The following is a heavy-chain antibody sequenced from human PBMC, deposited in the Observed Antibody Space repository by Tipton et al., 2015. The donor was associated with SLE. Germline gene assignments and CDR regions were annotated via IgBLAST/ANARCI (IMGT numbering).Heavy chain of an antibody. CDR3: ARGTTTHLFLYMDV. D-gene: IGHD1/OR15-1a*01. V-gene: IGHV3-30*04. CDR2: FSYGGSSK. J-gene: IGHJ6*03. Sequence: SLRLSCAASGFTFSDSTVHWVRQAPGKGLEWVAVFSYGGSSKYYADSVKGRFTISRDNSKNTLYLQMNSLRAEDTGTYYCARGTTTHLFLYMDVWGEGTTVIVSS. CDR1: GFTFSDST.